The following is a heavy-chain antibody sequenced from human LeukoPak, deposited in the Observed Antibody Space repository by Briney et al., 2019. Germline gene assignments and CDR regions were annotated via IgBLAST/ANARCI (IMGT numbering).Heavy chain of an antibody. V-gene: IGHV1-18*01. J-gene: IGHJ4*02. CDR1: GYTFTSYS. CDR2: ISAYNGNS. Sequence: ASVKVFCKASGYTFTSYSINWVRQAPGQGLEWMGWISAYNGNSHYTQKFQGRVTMTTDTSTSTAYMELRSLRSDDTAVYYCAREQQLIRGDYWGQGTLVTVSS. CDR3: AREQQLIRGDY. D-gene: IGHD6-13*01.